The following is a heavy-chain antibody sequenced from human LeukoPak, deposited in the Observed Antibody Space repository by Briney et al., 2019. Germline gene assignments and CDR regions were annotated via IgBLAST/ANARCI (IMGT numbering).Heavy chain of an antibody. D-gene: IGHD6-13*01. J-gene: IGHJ4*02. CDR2: INHSGST. CDR3: ARRYIAAAADY. Sequence: PSETLSLTCAVYGGSFSGYYWSWIRQPPGKGLEWIGEINHSGSTNYNPSLKSRVTISVGTSKNQFSLKLSSVTAADTAVYYCARRYIAAAADYWGQGTLVTVSS. CDR1: GGSFSGYY. V-gene: IGHV4-34*01.